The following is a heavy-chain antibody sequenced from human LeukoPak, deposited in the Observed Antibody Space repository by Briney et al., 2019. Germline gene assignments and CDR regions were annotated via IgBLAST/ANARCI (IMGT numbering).Heavy chain of an antibody. CDR1: GDTVTGFS. CDR3: ATGYTYDYSLY. Sequence: GASVKVSCKVSGDTVTGFSIHWVRQAPGHGLEWMGGFDPEDGASIFAQKFQGRVTMTEDTSTDTAYMDLSSLRSEDTAVYYCATGYTYDYSLYWGQGTLVTVSS. D-gene: IGHD5-18*01. V-gene: IGHV1-24*01. CDR2: FDPEDGAS. J-gene: IGHJ4*02.